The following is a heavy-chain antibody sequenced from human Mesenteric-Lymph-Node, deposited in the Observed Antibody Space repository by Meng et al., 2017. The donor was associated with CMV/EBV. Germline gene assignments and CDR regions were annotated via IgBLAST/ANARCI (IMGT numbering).Heavy chain of an antibody. J-gene: IGHJ4*02. V-gene: IGHV3-7*01. CDR2: INPDGSEK. D-gene: IGHD1-26*01. CDR3: ARVRAGSNYCDS. Sequence: GGSLRLSCAASGFTFSRFWMAWVRQPPGKGPEWVADINPDGSEKHCVDSVKGRFTISRDNAKNSLYLQMNSLRVEDTALYYCARVRAGSNYCDSWGQGTLVTVSS. CDR1: GFTFSRFW.